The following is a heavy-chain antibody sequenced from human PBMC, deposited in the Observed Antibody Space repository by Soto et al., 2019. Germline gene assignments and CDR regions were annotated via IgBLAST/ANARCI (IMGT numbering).Heavy chain of an antibody. V-gene: IGHV4-34*01. D-gene: IGHD2-2*02. CDR1: GGSFSGYY. Sequence: PSETLSLTCAFYGGSFSGYYWTWIRQPPGTGLEWIGEINHSGSTNYNPSLKSRVTISVDTSKNQFSLKLTSVTAADTAVYYCARGRSYCSSTSCYRGHYYYGMDVWGQGTTVTVSS. J-gene: IGHJ6*02. CDR2: INHSGST. CDR3: ARGRSYCSSTSCYRGHYYYGMDV.